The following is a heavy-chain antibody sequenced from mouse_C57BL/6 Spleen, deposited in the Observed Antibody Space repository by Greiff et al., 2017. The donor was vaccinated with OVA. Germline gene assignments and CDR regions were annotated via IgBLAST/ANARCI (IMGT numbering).Heavy chain of an antibody. CDR2: IYPGDGDT. CDR1: GYAFSSSW. J-gene: IGHJ4*01. Sequence: QVQLQQSGPELVKPGASVKISCKASGYAFSSSWMNWVKQRPGKGLEWIGRIYPGDGDTNYNGKFKGKATLTADKSSSTAYMQLSSLTSEDSAVYFCARAHPITTVVDLYYAMDYWGQGTSVTVSS. CDR3: ARAHPITTVVDLYYAMDY. D-gene: IGHD1-1*01. V-gene: IGHV1-82*01.